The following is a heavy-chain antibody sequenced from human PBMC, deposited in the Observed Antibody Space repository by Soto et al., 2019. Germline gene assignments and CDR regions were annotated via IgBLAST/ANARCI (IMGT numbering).Heavy chain of an antibody. CDR3: ARGTDVMITFGGVIVDY. Sequence: ASVKVSCKASGYTLTSYGMRWVRQATGQGLEWMGMINPGGGSTGYAQKFQGRVTMTRDTSTSTVYMELSSLRSEDTAVYYCARGTDVMITFGGVIVDYWGQGTLVTVSS. V-gene: IGHV1-46*01. CDR1: GYTLTSYG. D-gene: IGHD3-16*02. J-gene: IGHJ4*02. CDR2: INPGGGST.